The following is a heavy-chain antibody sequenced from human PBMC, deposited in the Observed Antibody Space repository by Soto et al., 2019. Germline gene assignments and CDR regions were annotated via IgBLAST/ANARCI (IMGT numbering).Heavy chain of an antibody. J-gene: IGHJ4*02. D-gene: IGHD3-16*02. CDR1: GFTFSSYA. CDR3: ATIPNYDYIWGSYRWSY. V-gene: IGHV3-23*01. CDR2: ISGSGGST. Sequence: GGSLRLSCAASGFTFSSYAMSWVRQAPGKGLEWVSAISGSGGSTYYADSVKGRFTISRDNSKNTLYLQMNSLRAEDTAVYYCATIPNYDYIWGSYRWSYWGQGTLVTVSS.